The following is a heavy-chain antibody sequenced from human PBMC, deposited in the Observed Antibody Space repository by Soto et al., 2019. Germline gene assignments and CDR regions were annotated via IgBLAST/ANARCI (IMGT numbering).Heavy chain of an antibody. CDR1: GFTVSSNY. D-gene: IGHD2-15*01. J-gene: IGHJ3*02. CDR2: IYSGGST. CDR3: ARDRQYCSGGSCYAGAFDI. Sequence: GGSLRLSCAASGFTVSSNYMSWVRQAPGKGLEWVSVIYSGGSTYYADSVKGRFTISRHNSKNTLYLQMNSLRAEDTAVYYCARDRQYCSGGSCYAGAFDIWGQGTMVTVSS. V-gene: IGHV3-53*04.